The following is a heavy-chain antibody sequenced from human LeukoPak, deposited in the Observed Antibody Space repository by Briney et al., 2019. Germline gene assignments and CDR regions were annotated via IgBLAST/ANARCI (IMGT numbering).Heavy chain of an antibody. J-gene: IGHJ4*02. Sequence: EPSETLSLTCTVSGGSISSSGYYWGWIRQPPGKGLEWIGSIYSSGSTYYNPSLKSRVTMSVDTSKDQFSLKLSSVTAADTAVYYCARQTGSGLFILPGGQGTLVTVSS. CDR3: ARQTGSGLFILP. V-gene: IGHV4-39*01. D-gene: IGHD3/OR15-3a*01. CDR2: IYSSGST. CDR1: GGSISSSGYY.